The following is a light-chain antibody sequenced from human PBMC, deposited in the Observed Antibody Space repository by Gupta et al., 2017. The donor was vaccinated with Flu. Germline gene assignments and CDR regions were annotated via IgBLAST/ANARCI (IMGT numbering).Light chain of an antibody. Sequence: DIQMTQSPSSLSASVGDRVTITCRASQSISTYLNWYQQKPGKAPELLIYAASTLQSGVPSRFSGSGSGTDFTLTISSLQAEDSARFYCQQSYSKPYTFGQGTKLEIK. J-gene: IGKJ2*01. CDR1: QSISTY. V-gene: IGKV1-39*01. CDR3: QQSYSKPYT. CDR2: AAS.